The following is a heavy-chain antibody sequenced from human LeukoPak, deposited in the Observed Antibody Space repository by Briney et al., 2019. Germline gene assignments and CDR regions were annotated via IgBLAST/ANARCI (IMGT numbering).Heavy chain of an antibody. Sequence: PSETLSLTCTVSGGSISSGGYYWSWIRQHPGKGQEWIGYIYYSGSTYYNPSLKSRVTISVDTSKNQFSLKLSSVTAADTAVYYCASCPSWTSSGWYSFYFDYWGQGTLVTVSS. J-gene: IGHJ4*02. CDR1: GGSISSGGYY. V-gene: IGHV4-31*03. CDR2: IYYSGST. CDR3: ASCPSWTSSGWYSFYFDY. D-gene: IGHD6-19*01.